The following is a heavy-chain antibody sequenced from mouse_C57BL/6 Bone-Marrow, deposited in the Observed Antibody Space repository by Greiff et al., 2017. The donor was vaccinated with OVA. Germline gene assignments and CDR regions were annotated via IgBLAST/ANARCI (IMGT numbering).Heavy chain of an antibody. CDR2: ISSGGSYT. J-gene: IGHJ2*01. V-gene: IGHV5-6*02. D-gene: IGHD1-1*01. CDR1: GFTFSSYG. CDR3: ARGRH. Sequence: DVKLVESGGDLVKPGGSLKLSCAASGFTFSSYGMSWVRQTPDKRLEWVATISSGGSYTYYPDSVKGRFTISRDNAKNTLYLQMSSLKSEDTAMYYCARGRHWGQGTTLTVSS.